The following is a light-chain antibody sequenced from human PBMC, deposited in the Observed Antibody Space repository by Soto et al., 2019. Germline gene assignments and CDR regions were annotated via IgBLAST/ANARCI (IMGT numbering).Light chain of an antibody. Sequence: QSVLTQPPSASGTPEQRVTISCSGSNSNIGGNTVNWYQQLPGTAPKLLIYSDDQRPSGVPDRFSGSKSGTSGSLAISGLQSEDEADYYCAAWDDSLNGVVFGGGTKLTVL. CDR2: SDD. J-gene: IGLJ2*01. CDR3: AAWDDSLNGVV. CDR1: NSNIGGNT. V-gene: IGLV1-44*01.